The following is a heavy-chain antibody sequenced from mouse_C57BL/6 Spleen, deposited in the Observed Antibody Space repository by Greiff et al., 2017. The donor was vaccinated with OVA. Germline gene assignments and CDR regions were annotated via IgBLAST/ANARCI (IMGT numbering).Heavy chain of an antibody. CDR2: IDPSDSYT. Sequence: QVQLQQPGAELVMPGASVKLSCKASGYTFTSYWMHWVKQRPGQGLEWIGEIDPSDSYTNYTQKFKGKSTLTVDKSSSTAYMQLSSLTSEDSAVYYCARCVDDCWYFDVWGTGTTVTVSS. CDR3: ARCVDDCWYFDV. D-gene: IGHD2-12*01. J-gene: IGHJ1*03. CDR1: GYTFTSYW. V-gene: IGHV1-69*01.